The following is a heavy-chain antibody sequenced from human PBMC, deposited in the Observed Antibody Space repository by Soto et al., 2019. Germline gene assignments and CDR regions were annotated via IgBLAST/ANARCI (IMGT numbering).Heavy chain of an antibody. D-gene: IGHD3-9*01. V-gene: IGHV4-59*01. CDR3: ASSVRYYDILTGYSTYYFDY. CDR2: IYYSGST. CDR1: GGSISSYY. J-gene: IGHJ4*02. Sequence: PSETLSLTCTVSGGSISSYYWSWIRQPPGKGLEWIGYIYYSGSTNYNPSLKSRVTISVDTSKNQFSLKLSSVTAADTAVYYFASSVRYYDILTGYSTYYFDYWGQGTLVTVSS.